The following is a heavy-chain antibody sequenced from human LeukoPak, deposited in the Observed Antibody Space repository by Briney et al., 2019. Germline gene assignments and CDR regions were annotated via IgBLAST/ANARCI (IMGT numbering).Heavy chain of an antibody. J-gene: IGHJ3*02. CDR3: ARAGYYGAYDGFDI. CDR1: GGSFSGHY. D-gene: IGHD4-17*01. CDR2: SNHGGMT. V-gene: IGHV4-34*01. Sequence: SETLSLTCAVYGGSFSGHYCNWIRQPPGKGLEWIGESNHGGMTNYNPSLRSRVTISVDPSKNQFSLKLNSVTAADTAVYYCARAGYYGAYDGFDIWGQGTLVTVSS.